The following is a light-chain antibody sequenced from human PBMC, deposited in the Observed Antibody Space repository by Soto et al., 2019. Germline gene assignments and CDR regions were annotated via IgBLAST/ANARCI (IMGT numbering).Light chain of an antibody. CDR3: QQRSNWPPWT. Sequence: EIVLTQSPATLSLSPGERAILSCRASQSVGTYLAWYQQKPGQAPRLLIYDASNGATGIPARFSGSGSGTDFTLTISSLEPEDFAVYYCQQRSNWPPWTFGQGTKVDIK. CDR2: DAS. V-gene: IGKV3-11*01. CDR1: QSVGTY. J-gene: IGKJ1*01.